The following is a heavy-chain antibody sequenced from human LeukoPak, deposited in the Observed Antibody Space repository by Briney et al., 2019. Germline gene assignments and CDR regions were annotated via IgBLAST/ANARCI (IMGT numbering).Heavy chain of an antibody. CDR3: ARDGPATAGRQWLVPTTYLFDY. CDR2: ISAYNGNT. Sequence: ASVKVSCKTSGYIFSNYGITWVRQAPGQGLEWMAWISAYNGNTDSIQKVQGRITMTTDTSTSTAYMELRSLTSDDTAVYYCARDGPATAGRQWLVPTTYLFDYWGQGTLVTVSS. J-gene: IGHJ4*02. V-gene: IGHV1-18*01. D-gene: IGHD6-19*01. CDR1: GYIFSNYG.